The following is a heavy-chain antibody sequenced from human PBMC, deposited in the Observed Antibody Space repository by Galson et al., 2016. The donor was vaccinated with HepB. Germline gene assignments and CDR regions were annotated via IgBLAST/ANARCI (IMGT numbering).Heavy chain of an antibody. J-gene: IGHJ6*02. CDR2: INAGNGNT. V-gene: IGHV1-3*01. CDR1: GYTFTTYA. CDR3: ARRLSIAAATLDV. D-gene: IGHD6-13*01. Sequence: SVKVSCKASGYTFTTYALHWVRQAPGQRPEWMGWINAGNGNTKYSQKFQGRVTFTRDTSASTAYMELSRLRSQDTAVYYCARRLSIAAATLDVWGQGTTVTVSS.